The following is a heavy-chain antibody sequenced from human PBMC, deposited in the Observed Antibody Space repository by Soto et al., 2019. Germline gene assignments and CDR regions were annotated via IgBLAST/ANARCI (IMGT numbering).Heavy chain of an antibody. CDR3: APLSVSLSCYYGIHV. CDR2: MLYSVLT. CDR1: GYSVSSIGYY. Sequence: SETLSLTCSVSGYSVSSIGYYWAWIRQPPGKGLECIGIMLYSVLTYYNPSLKSPVTLSVDTSKNQFSVRLNSVTASDTGVYYCAPLSVSLSCYYGIHVWGQGTTVTVSS. V-gene: IGHV4-39*01. J-gene: IGHJ6*02. D-gene: IGHD3-3*01.